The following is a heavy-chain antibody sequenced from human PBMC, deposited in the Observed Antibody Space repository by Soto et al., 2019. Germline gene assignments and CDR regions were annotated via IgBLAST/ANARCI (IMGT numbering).Heavy chain of an antibody. Sequence: QVQLQESGPGLVKPSQTLSLTCTVSGGSISSGDYYWSWIRQPPGKGLEWIGYIYYSGSTYYNPSLKRRVTISVDTSKNQFSLKLSSVTAADTAVYYCARGDSSGWYQFDYWGQGTLVTVSS. CDR3: ARGDSSGWYQFDY. D-gene: IGHD6-19*01. V-gene: IGHV4-30-4*01. CDR1: GGSISSGDYY. CDR2: IYYSGST. J-gene: IGHJ4*02.